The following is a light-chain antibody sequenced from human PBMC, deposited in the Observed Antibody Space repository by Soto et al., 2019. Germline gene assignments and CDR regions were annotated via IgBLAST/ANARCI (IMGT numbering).Light chain of an antibody. CDR1: QSVSSSY. CDR2: DAS. CDR3: QQRSNWHPIT. J-gene: IGKJ5*01. Sequence: EILFTQSPGTLSLSPGERATLSCRASQSVSSSYLAWYQQKPGQAPRLIIYDASNRANGIPARFSGSGSGTDFTLTISSLEPEDFAFYYCQQRSNWHPITFGQGTRLEIK. V-gene: IGKV3D-20*02.